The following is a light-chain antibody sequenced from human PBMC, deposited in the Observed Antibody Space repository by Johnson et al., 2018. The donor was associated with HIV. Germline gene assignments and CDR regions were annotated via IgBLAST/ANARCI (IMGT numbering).Light chain of an antibody. CDR2: EDY. CDR1: SSNIENYF. J-gene: IGLJ1*01. V-gene: IGLV1-51*02. Sequence: QSVLTQPPSVSAAPGQRVNISCSGHSSNIENYFVSWYQQLPGAAPRLLIYEDYKRPSGIPDRFSGSKSGASATLGITGLQTGDEAAYSCGVWDASLSPHYVFGTGTTITVL. CDR3: GVWDASLSPHYV.